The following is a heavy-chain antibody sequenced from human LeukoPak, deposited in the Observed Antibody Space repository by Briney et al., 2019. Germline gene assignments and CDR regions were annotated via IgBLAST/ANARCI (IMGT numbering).Heavy chain of an antibody. V-gene: IGHV4-39*01. J-gene: IGHJ4*02. D-gene: IGHD3-22*01. CDR1: GGSISSSSYY. Sequence: PSETLSLTCTVSGGSISSSSYYWSWIRQPPGKGLEWLGSIYYSGSTYYNPSLKSRVTISVDTSKNQFSLKLSSVTAADTAVYYCARQTDSSGYYCFDYWGQGTLVTVSS. CDR2: IYYSGST. CDR3: ARQTDSSGYYCFDY.